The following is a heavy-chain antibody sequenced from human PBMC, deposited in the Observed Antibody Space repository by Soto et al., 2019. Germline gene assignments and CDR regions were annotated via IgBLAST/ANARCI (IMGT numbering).Heavy chain of an antibody. Sequence: PGGSLRLSCAASGFTVSSNYMSWVRQAPGKGLEWVSVIYSGGSTYYADSVKGRFTISRDNSKNTLYLQMNSLRAEDTAVYYCARPSYGGNSALGYWGQGTLVTVSS. CDR1: GFTVSSNY. CDR2: IYSGGST. J-gene: IGHJ4*02. V-gene: IGHV3-53*01. D-gene: IGHD4-17*01. CDR3: ARPSYGGNSALGY.